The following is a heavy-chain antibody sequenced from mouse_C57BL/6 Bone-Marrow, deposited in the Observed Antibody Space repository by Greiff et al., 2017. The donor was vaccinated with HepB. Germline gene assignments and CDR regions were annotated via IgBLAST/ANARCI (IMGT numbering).Heavy chain of an antibody. V-gene: IGHV5-6*02. CDR1: GFTFSSYG. CDR2: ISSGGSYT. J-gene: IGHJ3*01. CDR3: ARGYDSSWFAY. Sequence: DVMLVEPGGDLVKPGGSLKLSCAASGFTFSSYGMPWVRQTPDKRLEWVATISSGGSYTYYPDSVKGRVTISGDKAKNTLYLQMSRLKSEDTAMYYCARGYDSSWFAYWGQGTLVTVSA. D-gene: IGHD2-4*01.